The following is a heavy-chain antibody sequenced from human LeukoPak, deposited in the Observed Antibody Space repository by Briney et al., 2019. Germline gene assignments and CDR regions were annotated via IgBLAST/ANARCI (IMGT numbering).Heavy chain of an antibody. J-gene: IGHJ5*02. CDR2: IYYSGST. Sequence: KASETLSLTCTVSGGSISSSSYYWGWIRQPPGKGLEWIGSIYYSGSTNYNPSLKSRVTISVDTSKNQFSLKLSSVTAADTAVYYCASGGEGQQLWSWGKQTGVVGWFDPWGQGTLVTVSS. CDR1: GGSISSSSYY. CDR3: ASGGEGQQLWSWGKQTGVVGWFDP. V-gene: IGHV4-39*07. D-gene: IGHD6-13*01.